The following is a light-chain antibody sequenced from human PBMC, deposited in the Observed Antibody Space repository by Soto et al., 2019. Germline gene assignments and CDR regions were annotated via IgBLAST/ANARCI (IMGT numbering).Light chain of an antibody. J-gene: IGKJ2*01. CDR3: RQGTREPEKYT. CDR1: QSLVYSDGNTY. V-gene: IGKV2-30*01. Sequence: DVVMTQSPLSLPVTLGQPASISCRSSQSLVYSDGNTYLNWFQQRPGQSPRRLIYKVSNRDSGVPDRFSGRGSGTDLTLKNSGVEAEDVGGYYCRQGTREPEKYTFGQGTKLEIK. CDR2: KVS.